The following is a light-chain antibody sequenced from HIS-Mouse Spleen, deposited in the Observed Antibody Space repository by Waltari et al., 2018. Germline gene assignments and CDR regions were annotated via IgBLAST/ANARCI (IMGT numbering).Light chain of an antibody. CDR3: QQYDNLPLT. Sequence: DIQMTQSPSPLPASVGARVTITCQASQDINNYLNWYQQKPGKAPKLLIYDASNLETGVPSRFSGSGSGTDFTFTISSLQPEDIATYYCQQYDNLPLTFGGGTKVEIK. V-gene: IGKV1-33*01. J-gene: IGKJ4*01. CDR2: DAS. CDR1: QDINNY.